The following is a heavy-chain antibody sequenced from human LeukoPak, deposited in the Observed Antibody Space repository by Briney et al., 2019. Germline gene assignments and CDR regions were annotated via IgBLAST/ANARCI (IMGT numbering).Heavy chain of an antibody. CDR3: ARGLDWYYDFWSGSNNYYGMDV. CDR2: IYYSGST. Sequence: SETLSLTCTVSGGSISSSSYYWGWIRQPPGKGLEWIGSIYYSGSTYYNPSLKSRVTISVDTSKNQFSLKLSSVTAADTAVYYCARGLDWYYDFWSGSNNYYGMDVWGQGTTVTVSS. J-gene: IGHJ6*02. D-gene: IGHD3-3*01. CDR1: GGSISSSSYY. V-gene: IGHV4-39*07.